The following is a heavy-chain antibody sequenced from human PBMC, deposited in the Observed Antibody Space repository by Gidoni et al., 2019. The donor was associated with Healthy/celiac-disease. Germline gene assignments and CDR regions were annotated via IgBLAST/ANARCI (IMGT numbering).Heavy chain of an antibody. CDR3: AKDRGSSSWISFDY. CDR2: ISWNSGSI. CDR1: GFTFDDYA. D-gene: IGHD6-13*01. V-gene: IGHV3-9*01. Sequence: EVQLVESGGGLVQPGRSLRLSCAASGFTFDDYAMHWVRQAPGKGLEWVSGISWNSGSIGYADSVKGRFTISRDNAKNSLYLQMNSLRAEDTALYYCAKDRGSSSWISFDYWGQGTLVTVSS. J-gene: IGHJ4*02.